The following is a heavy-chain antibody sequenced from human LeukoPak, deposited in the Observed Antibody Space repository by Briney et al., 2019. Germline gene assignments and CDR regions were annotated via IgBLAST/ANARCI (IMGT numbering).Heavy chain of an antibody. CDR3: AIATTGRGAFGS. Sequence: GGSLRLSCAAPGFTFSDFWMSWVRQAPGKGLECVASTNEAGGDKLYVDSVKGRFTISRDNSKNSLSLQMNSLTAEDTAIYYCAIATTGRGAFGSWGQGTLVSVSS. CDR2: TNEAGGDK. CDR1: GFTFSDFW. J-gene: IGHJ4*02. V-gene: IGHV3-7*01. D-gene: IGHD1-1*01.